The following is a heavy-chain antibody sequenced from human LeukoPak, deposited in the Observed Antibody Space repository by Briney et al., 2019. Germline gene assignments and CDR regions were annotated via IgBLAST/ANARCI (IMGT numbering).Heavy chain of an antibody. D-gene: IGHD3-10*01. CDR2: IFFTGRT. J-gene: IGHJ4*02. CDR1: GGSVNSGAYY. V-gene: IGHV4-31*03. Sequence: PSETLSLTCTVSGGSVNSGAYYWSWIRQCPGKGLEWIGQIFFTGRTDYNPSLQSRLSISIDTSKNQFSMELSSVTVADTATYYCARDRASGMDFWGQGTLVTVSS. CDR3: ARDRASGMDF.